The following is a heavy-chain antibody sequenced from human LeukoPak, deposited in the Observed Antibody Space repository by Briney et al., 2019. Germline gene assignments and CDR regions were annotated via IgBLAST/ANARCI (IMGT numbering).Heavy chain of an antibody. CDR1: GFTVSSNY. J-gene: IGHJ4*02. CDR2: VYSGGST. CDR3: ATADSGSYYSGFDY. Sequence: QSGGSLRLSCAASGFTVSSNYMSWVRQAPGKGLEWVSVVYSGGSTHYADSVKGRFTISRDNSKNTLHLHMNSLRAEDTAVYYCATADSGSYYSGFDYWGQGTLVTVSS. V-gene: IGHV3-66*01. D-gene: IGHD1-26*01.